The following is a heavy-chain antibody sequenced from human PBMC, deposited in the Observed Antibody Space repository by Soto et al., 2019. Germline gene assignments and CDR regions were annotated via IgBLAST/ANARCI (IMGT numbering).Heavy chain of an antibody. CDR2: IYYSGST. CDR3: ARVFSVRCGGSCVGGGFDY. V-gene: IGHV4-31*03. D-gene: IGHD2-15*01. CDR1: CGSISSGGYY. Sequence: SETLSLTCTVSCGSISSGGYYWSWIRQHPGKGLEWIGYIYYSGSTYYNPSLKSRVTISVDTSKNQFSLKLSSVTAADTAVYYCARVFSVRCGGSCVGGGFDYWGQGTLVTVSS. J-gene: IGHJ4*02.